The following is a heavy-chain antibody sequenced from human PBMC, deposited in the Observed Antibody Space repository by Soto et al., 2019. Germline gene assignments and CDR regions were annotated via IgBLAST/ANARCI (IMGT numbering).Heavy chain of an antibody. CDR3: AKEQFTYYDFWSGPQSLDFDY. D-gene: IGHD3-3*01. CDR1: GFTFSSYA. Sequence: GGSLRLSCAASGFTFSSYAMSWVRQAPGKGLEWVSAISGSGGSTYYADSVKGRFTISRDNSKNTLYPQMNSLRAEDTAVYYCAKEQFTYYDFWSGPQSLDFDYWGQGTLVTVSS. V-gene: IGHV3-23*01. CDR2: ISGSGGST. J-gene: IGHJ4*02.